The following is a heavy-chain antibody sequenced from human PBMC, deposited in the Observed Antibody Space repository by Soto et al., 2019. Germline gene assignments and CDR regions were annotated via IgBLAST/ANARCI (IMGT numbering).Heavy chain of an antibody. D-gene: IGHD3-22*01. CDR3: ARLGGYYQACDY. CDR1: GGSIRSYY. CDR2: IYYSGST. V-gene: IGHV4-59*08. J-gene: IGHJ4*02. Sequence: SETLSLTCTVSGGSIRSYYWSWIRQPPGKGLEWIGYIYYSGSTKYNPSLKSRVTISVDSSKNQFSLKLDSVTAADTAVYYCARLGGYYQACDYWGQGTLVTVSS.